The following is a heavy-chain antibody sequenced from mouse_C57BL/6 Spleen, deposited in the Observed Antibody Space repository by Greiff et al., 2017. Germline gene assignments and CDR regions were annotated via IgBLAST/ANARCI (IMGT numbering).Heavy chain of an antibody. V-gene: IGHV1-81*01. J-gene: IGHJ1*03. Sequence: QVQLQQSGAELARPGASVKLSCKASGYTFTSYGISWVKQRTGQGLEWIGEIYPRSGNTYYNEKFKGKATLTADKSSSTAYMELRSLTSEDSAVYFCARDNYGNWYFDVWGTGTTVTVSS. D-gene: IGHD1-2*01. CDR2: IYPRSGNT. CDR1: GYTFTSYG. CDR3: ARDNYGNWYFDV.